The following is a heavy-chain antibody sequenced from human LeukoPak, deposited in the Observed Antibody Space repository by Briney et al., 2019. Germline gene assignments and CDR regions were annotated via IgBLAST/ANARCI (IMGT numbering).Heavy chain of an antibody. CDR3: ARARLGFTRGIGTNYFDY. D-gene: IGHD2-15*01. CDR2: LYSGCST. Sequence: PGGSLRLSCAASGFTVSSNYMSWVRQAPGKGLGWVSVLYSGCSTYYAESVQGRFTISRDNSKNTLYLQMNSLRAEDTAVYFCARARLGFTRGIGTNYFDYRGQGTLVTVSS. J-gene: IGHJ4*02. V-gene: IGHV3-66*01. CDR1: GFTVSSNY.